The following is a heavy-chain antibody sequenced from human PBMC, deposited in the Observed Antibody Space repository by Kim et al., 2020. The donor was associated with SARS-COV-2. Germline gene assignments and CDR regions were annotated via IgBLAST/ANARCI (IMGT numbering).Heavy chain of an antibody. J-gene: IGHJ3*02. V-gene: IGHV4-39*01. Sequence: SETLSLTCTVSGGSIDSTNYYWSWIRQSPGKGLEWIGSISYSGTTYYNPSFESRVTISVDTSKNQFSLKLSSVTAADTAVYYCARPPRAISRRTFDIWGQGTMVTVSS. CDR2: ISYSGTT. CDR3: ARPPRAISRRTFDI. CDR1: GGSIDSTNYY.